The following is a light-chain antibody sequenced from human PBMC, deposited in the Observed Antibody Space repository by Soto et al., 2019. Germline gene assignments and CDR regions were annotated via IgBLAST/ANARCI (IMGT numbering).Light chain of an antibody. CDR3: QQYKRWFWV. V-gene: IGKV3-15*01. J-gene: IGKJ1*01. Sequence: IVLTHTPATLSVSPGERATLSCRASQSISSDVAWYQQKPGQAPRLLIYGASTTATGIPSRFSGSGSGTDFTLTISSLQPEDSAVYFCQQYKRWFWVVGQGTKV. CDR2: GAS. CDR1: QSISSD.